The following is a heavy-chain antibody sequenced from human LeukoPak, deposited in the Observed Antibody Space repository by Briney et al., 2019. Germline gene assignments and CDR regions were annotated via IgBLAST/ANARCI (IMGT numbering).Heavy chain of an antibody. J-gene: IGHJ4*02. CDR2: IYYSGST. CDR1: GGSISSSSYY. D-gene: IGHD1-7*01. V-gene: IGHV4-39*01. Sequence: AETLSLTCTVSGGSISSSSYYWGWIRQPPGKGLEWIGSIYYSGSTYYNPSLKSRVTISVDTSKNQFSLILSSVTAADTAVYYCARGNYGTDYWGQGTLVTVSS. CDR3: ARGNYGTDY.